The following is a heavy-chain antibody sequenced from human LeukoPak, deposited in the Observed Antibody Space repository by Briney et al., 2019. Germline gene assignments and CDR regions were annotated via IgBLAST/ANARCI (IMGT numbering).Heavy chain of an antibody. V-gene: IGHV3-7*01. J-gene: IGHJ4*02. CDR2: IKEDGSEK. CDR1: GFTFSNYW. CDR3: ARARYSDF. Sequence: GGSLRLSCVASGFTFSNYWMTWVRQAPGKGLEWVANIKEDGSEKNYADSVKGRFTISRDNAKNSLYLQMNSLRGEDTAVYYCARARYSDFWGQGTLVNVSS.